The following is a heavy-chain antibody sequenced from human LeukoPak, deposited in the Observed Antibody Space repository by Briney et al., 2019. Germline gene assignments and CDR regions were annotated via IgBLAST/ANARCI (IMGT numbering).Heavy chain of an antibody. Sequence: GGSLRLSCAASGFTFSDYYMSWIRQAPGEGLEGVANIKEDGSVKNYVDSVKGRFTISRDNPKNSLFLQMNSLRAEDTAVYYCARELGSGIDYWGQGTLVTVSS. CDR2: IKEDGSVK. D-gene: IGHD2-15*01. J-gene: IGHJ4*02. CDR3: ARELGSGIDY. V-gene: IGHV3-7*05. CDR1: GFTFSDYY.